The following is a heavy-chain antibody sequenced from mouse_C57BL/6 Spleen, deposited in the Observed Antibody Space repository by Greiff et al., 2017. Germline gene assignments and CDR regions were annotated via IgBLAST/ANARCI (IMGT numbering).Heavy chain of an antibody. CDR3: ARSDYSNYFDY. CDR2: IHPNSGST. Sequence: QVQLQQPGAELVKPGASVKLSCKASGYTFTSYWLHWVKQRPGQGLEWIGMIHPNSGSTNYNEKFKGKATLTVDKSSSTAYMQLSSLTSADAEVCYSARSDYSNYFDYWGQGTTLTVSS. V-gene: IGHV1-64*01. D-gene: IGHD2-5*01. CDR1: GYTFTSYW. J-gene: IGHJ2*01.